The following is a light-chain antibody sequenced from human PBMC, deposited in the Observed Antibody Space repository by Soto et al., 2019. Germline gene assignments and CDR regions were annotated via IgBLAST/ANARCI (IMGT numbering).Light chain of an antibody. Sequence: QCVLARPPSLSASPGQKVTISCSGSSSNLGGNSVSWYQQLPGTAPKLLIYDDNKRPSGIPDRFSGSKSGTSATLGITGFQTGDEADYYCGSWDSSLSAYVFGTGTKV. CDR1: SSNLGGNS. CDR2: DDN. V-gene: IGLV1-51*01. J-gene: IGLJ1*01. CDR3: GSWDSSLSAYV.